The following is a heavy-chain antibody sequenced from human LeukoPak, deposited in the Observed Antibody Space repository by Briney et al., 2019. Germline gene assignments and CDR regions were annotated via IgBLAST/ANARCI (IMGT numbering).Heavy chain of an antibody. Sequence: SETLSLTCTVSGGSISSSSYYWGWIRQPPGKGLEWIGYIFYSGSTYYNPSLKSRITISVDTSKNQFSLKLSSVTAADTAVYYCARVIRGSGSEYFQHWGQGALVTVSS. CDR3: ARVIRGSGSEYFQH. CDR1: GGSISSSSYY. D-gene: IGHD3-10*01. CDR2: IFYSGST. V-gene: IGHV4-31*03. J-gene: IGHJ1*01.